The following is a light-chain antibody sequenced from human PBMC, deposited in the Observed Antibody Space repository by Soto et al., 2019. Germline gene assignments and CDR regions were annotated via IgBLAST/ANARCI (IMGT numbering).Light chain of an antibody. V-gene: IGKV3-20*01. CDR2: GAS. Sequence: EIVLTQSPGTLSLSPGESATLSCRASQSVSSSSLAWFQQKPGQAPRLLIYGASIRVTDRFIGSGSETDFTLTISSLQAGDEAIYHCQQYYNTPYTFGQGTNLEIK. CDR1: QSVSSSS. J-gene: IGKJ2*01. CDR3: QQYYNTPYT.